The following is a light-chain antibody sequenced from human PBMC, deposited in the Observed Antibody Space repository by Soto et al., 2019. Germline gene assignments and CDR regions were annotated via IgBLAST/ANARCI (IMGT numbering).Light chain of an antibody. J-gene: IGKJ1*01. CDR3: QQYNSYLEA. Sequence: DIQMTQSPSTLSGSVGDRVTITGRASQTISSWLAWYQQKPGKAPKLLIYKASTLKSGVPSRFRGSGSVTELSLTISSLQPDDFATYYCQQYNSYLEAVGQGTKVDIK. CDR1: QTISSW. CDR2: KAS. V-gene: IGKV1-5*03.